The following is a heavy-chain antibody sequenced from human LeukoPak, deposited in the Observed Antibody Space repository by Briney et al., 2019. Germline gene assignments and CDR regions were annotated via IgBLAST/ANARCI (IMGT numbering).Heavy chain of an antibody. Sequence: ASVKVSCKASGYTFTSYGISRVRQAPGQGLEWTGWISAYNGNTNYAQKLQGRVTMTTDTSTSTAYMELRSLRSDDTAVYYCARGPEYYYGSGSYDYYGMDVWGQGPRSPSP. J-gene: IGHJ6*02. CDR1: GYTFTSYG. V-gene: IGHV1-18*01. CDR2: ISAYNGNT. D-gene: IGHD3-10*01. CDR3: ARGPEYYYGSGSYDYYGMDV.